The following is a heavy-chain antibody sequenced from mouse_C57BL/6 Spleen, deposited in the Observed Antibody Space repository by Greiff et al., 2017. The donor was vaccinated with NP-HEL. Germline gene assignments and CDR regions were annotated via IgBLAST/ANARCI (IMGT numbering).Heavy chain of an antibody. J-gene: IGHJ2*01. CDR1: GYAFSSSW. Sequence: VKLQQSGPELVKPGASVKISCKASGYAFSSSWMNWVKQRPGKGLEWIGRIYPGDGDTNYNGKFKGKATLTADKSSSTAYMQLSSLTSEDSAVYFCARRRGVPGDYFDYWGQGTTLTVSS. V-gene: IGHV1-82*01. CDR2: IYPGDGDT. CDR3: ARRRGVPGDYFDY.